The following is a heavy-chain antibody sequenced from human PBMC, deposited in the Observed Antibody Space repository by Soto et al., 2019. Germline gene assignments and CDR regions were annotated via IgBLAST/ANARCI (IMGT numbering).Heavy chain of an antibody. Sequence: QVQLVQSGAEVKKPGSSVKVSCKASGGTFSSYAISWVRQAPGQGLEWMGGIIPIFGTANYAQKFQGRVTITADKSTSTAYMGLSSLRSEDTAVYYCAAYSGSYPHYYYYGMDVWGQGTTVTVSS. V-gene: IGHV1-69*06. CDR2: IIPIFGTA. D-gene: IGHD1-26*01. CDR3: AAYSGSYPHYYYYGMDV. J-gene: IGHJ6*02. CDR1: GGTFSSYA.